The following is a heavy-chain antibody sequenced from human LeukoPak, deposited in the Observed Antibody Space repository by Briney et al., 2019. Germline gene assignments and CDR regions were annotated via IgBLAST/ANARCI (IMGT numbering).Heavy chain of an antibody. J-gene: IGHJ6*03. D-gene: IGHD6-6*01. CDR2: ISGSSSYI. Sequence: GGSLRLSCAASGFTFISYSMNWVRQAPGKGLEWVSSISGSSSYIYYADSVKGRFTISRDNAKNSLDLQMNSLRAEDTAVYYCARDHPTAGRPSYYMDVWGKGTTVTVSS. V-gene: IGHV3-21*01. CDR3: ARDHPTAGRPSYYMDV. CDR1: GFTFISYS.